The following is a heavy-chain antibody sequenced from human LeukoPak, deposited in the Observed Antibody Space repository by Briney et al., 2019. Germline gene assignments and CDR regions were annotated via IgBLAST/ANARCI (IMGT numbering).Heavy chain of an antibody. J-gene: IGHJ4*02. CDR1: GFTFSNSW. CDR2: IKSKTDGGTT. Sequence: GGSLRLSCAASGFTFSNSWMSWVRQAPGKGLEWVGRIKSKTDGGTTDYAAPVKGRSTISRDDSKNTLYLQMNSLKTEDTAVYYCTLQFSATVTTDWGQGTLVTVSS. V-gene: IGHV3-15*01. CDR3: TLQFSATVTTD. D-gene: IGHD4-11*01.